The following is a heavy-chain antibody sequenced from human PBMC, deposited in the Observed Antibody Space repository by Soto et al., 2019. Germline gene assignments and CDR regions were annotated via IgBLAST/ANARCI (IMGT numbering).Heavy chain of an antibody. V-gene: IGHV1-69*13. CDR1: GGTFSSYA. Sequence: GASVKVSCKASGGTFSSYAISWVRQAPGQGLEWMGGIIPIFGTANYAQKFQGRVTITADESTSTAYMELSSLRSEDTAVYYCARDRESTTYYYDSSGYPDAFDIWGQGTTVTVSS. CDR2: IIPIFGTA. D-gene: IGHD3-22*01. J-gene: IGHJ3*02. CDR3: ARDRESTTYYYDSSGYPDAFDI.